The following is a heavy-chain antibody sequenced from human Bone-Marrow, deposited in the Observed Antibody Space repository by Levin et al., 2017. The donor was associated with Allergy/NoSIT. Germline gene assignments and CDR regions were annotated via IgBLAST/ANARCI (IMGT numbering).Heavy chain of an antibody. Sequence: KISCKASGGTFSSYAISWVRQAPGQGLEWMGGIIPIFGTANYAQKFQGRVTITADKSTSTAYMELSSLRSEDTAVYYCARGFHMGIAATMWGQGTLVTVSS. J-gene: IGHJ4*02. D-gene: IGHD6-13*01. CDR2: IIPIFGTA. CDR1: GGTFSSYA. CDR3: ARGFHMGIAATM. V-gene: IGHV1-69*06.